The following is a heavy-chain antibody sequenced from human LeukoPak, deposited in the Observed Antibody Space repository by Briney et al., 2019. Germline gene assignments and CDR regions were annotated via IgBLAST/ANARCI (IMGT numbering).Heavy chain of an antibody. J-gene: IGHJ4*02. CDR3: AKDHPTYYYDSSGYPYLDY. CDR1: GFTFSSYA. Sequence: GGSLRLSCAASGFTFSSYAMYWVRQAPGKGLEWVAVISYDGSNKKYGDSVKGRFTISRDNSKNTLDLQMNSLRAEDTAVYYCAKDHPTYYYDSSGYPYLDYWGQGTLVTVSS. V-gene: IGHV3-30*04. D-gene: IGHD3-22*01. CDR2: ISYDGSNK.